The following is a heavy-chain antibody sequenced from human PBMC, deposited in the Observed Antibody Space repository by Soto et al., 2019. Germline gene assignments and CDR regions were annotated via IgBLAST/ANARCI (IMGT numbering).Heavy chain of an antibody. D-gene: IGHD6-6*01. Sequence: SETLSLTCTVSGGSMNDYYWSWIRQPAGKGLEWIGRIFTSGNTNYNPSLRSRLTMSVDTSTNQVSLRLSSVTAADTAVYYCASGRLVSRYYGLDVWGQGTTVTVSS. CDR1: GGSMNDYY. V-gene: IGHV4-4*07. CDR3: ASGRLVSRYYGLDV. J-gene: IGHJ6*02. CDR2: IFTSGNT.